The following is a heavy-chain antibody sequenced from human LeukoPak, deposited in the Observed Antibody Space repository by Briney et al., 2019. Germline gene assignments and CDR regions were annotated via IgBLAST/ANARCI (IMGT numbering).Heavy chain of an antibody. J-gene: IGHJ4*02. V-gene: IGHV4-39*01. D-gene: IGHD3-22*01. CDR1: GGSISSYY. CDR2: IYYSGST. Sequence: SETLSLTCTVSGGSISSYYWGWIRQPPGKGLEWIGSIYYSGSTYYNPSLKSRVTISVDTSKNQFSLKLSSVTAADTAVYYCARLYDSSGYWNWGQGTLVTVSS. CDR3: ARLYDSSGYWN.